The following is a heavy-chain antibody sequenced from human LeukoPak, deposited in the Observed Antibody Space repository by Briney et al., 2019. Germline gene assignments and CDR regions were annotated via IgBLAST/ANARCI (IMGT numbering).Heavy chain of an antibody. D-gene: IGHD3-3*01. V-gene: IGHV4-61*02. J-gene: IGHJ3*01. CDR3: ARATIFGVVILD. CDR1: GGSISSGSYY. Sequence: PSQTLSLTCTVSGGSISSGSYYWSWIRQPAGKGLEWIGRIYTSGSTNYSPSLKSRVTISVDTSKNQFSLKLSSVTAADTAVYYCARATIFGVVILDWGQGTMATVSS. CDR2: IYTSGST.